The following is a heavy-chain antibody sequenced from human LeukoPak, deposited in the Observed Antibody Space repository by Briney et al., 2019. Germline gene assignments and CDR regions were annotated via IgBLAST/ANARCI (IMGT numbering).Heavy chain of an antibody. CDR1: GFAFSSYN. V-gene: IGHV3-21*01. CDR2: ITPSGSYT. Sequence: PGGSLRLSCAASGFAFSSYNKNWVRQAPGKGLEWVSSITPSGSYTYYADSVKGRLTISRDNAKNSLYLQMNSLGAEDTAVYYCARGDDTAMVSGGYNWFDSWGQGTLVTVSS. D-gene: IGHD5-18*01. J-gene: IGHJ5*01. CDR3: ARGDDTAMVSGGYNWFDS.